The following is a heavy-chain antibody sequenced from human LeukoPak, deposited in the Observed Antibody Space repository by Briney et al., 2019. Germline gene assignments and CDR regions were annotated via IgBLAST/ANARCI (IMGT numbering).Heavy chain of an antibody. J-gene: IGHJ4*02. Sequence: GGSLRLSCAASGFTVSSNYMSWVRQAPGRGLEWVSVIYSGGSTYYADSVKGRFTISRDNSKNTLYLQMNSLRAEDTAVYYCAREPGVTQGNLWGQGTLVTVSS. CDR2: IYSGGST. V-gene: IGHV3-66*01. CDR3: AREPGVTQGNL. CDR1: GFTVSSNY. D-gene: IGHD4-23*01.